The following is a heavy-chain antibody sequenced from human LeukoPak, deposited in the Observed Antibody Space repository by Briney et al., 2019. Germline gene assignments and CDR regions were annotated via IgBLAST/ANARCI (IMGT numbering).Heavy chain of an antibody. Sequence: PGGSLRLSCAASGCTFSSYSMNWVRQAPGKGLEWVSSISSSSSYIYYADSVKGRFTISRDNAKNSLYLQMNSLRAEDTAVYYCARGYDYVWGSYRLYYFDYWGQGTLVTVSS. CDR2: ISSSSSYI. J-gene: IGHJ4*02. V-gene: IGHV3-21*01. CDR1: GCTFSSYS. D-gene: IGHD3-16*02. CDR3: ARGYDYVWGSYRLYYFDY.